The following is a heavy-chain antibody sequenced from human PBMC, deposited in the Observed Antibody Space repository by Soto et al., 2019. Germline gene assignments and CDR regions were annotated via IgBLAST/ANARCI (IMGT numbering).Heavy chain of an antibody. CDR1: GFTFSDYY. CDR3: GGGGDIVVVPAAIETDY. CDR2: ISSSGSTI. J-gene: IGHJ4*02. D-gene: IGHD2-2*01. Sequence: QVQLVESGGGLVKPGGSLRLSCAASGFTFSDYYMSWIRQAPGKGLEWVSYISSSGSTIYYADSVKGRFTISRDNARNPLYGQMNSLGAGGTAVYYWGGGGDIVVVPAAIETDYWGQGTLVTVSS. V-gene: IGHV3-11*01.